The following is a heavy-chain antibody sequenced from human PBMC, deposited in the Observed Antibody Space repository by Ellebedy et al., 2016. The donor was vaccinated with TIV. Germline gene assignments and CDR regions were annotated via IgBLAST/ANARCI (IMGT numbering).Heavy chain of an antibody. Sequence: SQTLSLTCAISGDSVPNTYATWNWLRQSPSRGLEWLGRTYYRSKWHNENAVSVKSRITINPDTSKNQFSMQLNSVTPEDTAVYYCARHVAREGYNRWGQGTLVTVSS. J-gene: IGHJ4*02. V-gene: IGHV6-1*01. CDR2: TYYRSKWHN. CDR1: GDSVPNTYAT. CDR3: ARHVAREGYNR. D-gene: IGHD5-24*01.